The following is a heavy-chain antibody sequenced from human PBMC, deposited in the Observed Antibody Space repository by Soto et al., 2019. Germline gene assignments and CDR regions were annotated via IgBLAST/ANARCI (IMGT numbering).Heavy chain of an antibody. J-gene: IGHJ3*02. V-gene: IGHV3-30*18. Sequence: GGSLRLSCAASGFTFSSYGMHWVRQAPGKGLEWVAVISYDGSNKYYADSVKGRFTISRDNSKNTLYLQMNSLRAEDTAVYYCAKLSHPRRFDIRGQGTMVAVSS. CDR3: AKLSHPRRFDI. CDR2: ISYDGSNK. CDR1: GFTFSSYG. D-gene: IGHD3-16*02.